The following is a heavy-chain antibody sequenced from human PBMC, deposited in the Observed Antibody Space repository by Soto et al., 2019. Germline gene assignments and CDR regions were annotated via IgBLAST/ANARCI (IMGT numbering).Heavy chain of an antibody. CDR1: GYTFTSYD. J-gene: IGHJ4*02. D-gene: IGHD6-13*01. CDR2: MNPNSGNT. CDR3: ARGHSSSWYGCDY. Sequence: QVQLVQSGAEVKKPGASVKVSCKASGYTFTSYDINWVRQATGQGLEWMGWMNPNSGNTVYAQKFQGRVTMTRNTSRSTAYRELSSLRSEYTAVYYWARGHSSSWYGCDYWGQGTLVTVSS. V-gene: IGHV1-8*01.